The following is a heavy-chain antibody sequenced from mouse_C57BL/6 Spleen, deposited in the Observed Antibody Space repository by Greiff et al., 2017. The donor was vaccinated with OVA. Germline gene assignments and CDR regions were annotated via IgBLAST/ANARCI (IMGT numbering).Heavy chain of an antibody. CDR3: ARGSYYSAAMDY. CDR2: INPSNGGT. D-gene: IGHD2-12*01. V-gene: IGHV1-53*01. J-gene: IGHJ4*01. Sequence: VKLQQPGTELVKPGASVKLSCKASGYTFTSYWMHWVKQRPGQGLEWIGNINPSNGGTNYNEKFKSKATLTVDKSSSTAYMQLSSLTSEDAAVDYCARGSYYSAAMDYWGQGTSVTVSS. CDR1: GYTFTSYW.